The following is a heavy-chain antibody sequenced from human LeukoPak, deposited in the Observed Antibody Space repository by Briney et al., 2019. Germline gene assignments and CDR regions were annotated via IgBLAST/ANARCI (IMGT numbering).Heavy chain of an antibody. V-gene: IGHV3-21*01. CDR3: ARAPSAEDTFDI. CDR1: GFTFSSYS. CDR2: ISSSSSYI. Sequence: PGGSLRLSCAASGFTFSSYSMNWVRQAPGEGLEWVSPISSSSSYIYYADSVKGRFTISRDNAKNSLYLQMNSLRAEDTAVYYCARAPSAEDTFDIWGQGTMVTVSS. D-gene: IGHD1-26*01. J-gene: IGHJ3*02.